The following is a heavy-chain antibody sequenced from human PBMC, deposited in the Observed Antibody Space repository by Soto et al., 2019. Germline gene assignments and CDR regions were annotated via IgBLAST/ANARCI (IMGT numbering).Heavy chain of an antibody. J-gene: IGHJ6*02. V-gene: IGHV1-69*13. CDR1: GGTFSSYA. CDR2: IIPIFGTA. Sequence: SVKVSCKASGGTFSSYAISWVRQAPGQGLEWMGGIIPIFGTANYAQKFQGRVTITADESTSTAYMELSSLRSEDTAVYYCARRPQLRYFDWPDYYGMDVWGQGTTVTVSS. D-gene: IGHD3-9*01. CDR3: ARRPQLRYFDWPDYYGMDV.